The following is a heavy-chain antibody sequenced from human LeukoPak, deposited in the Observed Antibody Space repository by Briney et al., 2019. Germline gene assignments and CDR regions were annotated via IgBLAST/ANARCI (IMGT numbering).Heavy chain of an antibody. CDR1: GFTFSSYA. J-gene: IGHJ5*02. D-gene: IGHD3-3*01. Sequence: PGGSLRLSCAASGFTFSSYAMHWVRQAPGKGLEWVAVISYDGSNKYYADSVKGRFTISRDNSKNTLYLQMNSLRAEDTAVYYCAREGFWSGFNWFDPWGQGTLVTVSS. CDR3: AREGFWSGFNWFDP. V-gene: IGHV3-30-3*01. CDR2: ISYDGSNK.